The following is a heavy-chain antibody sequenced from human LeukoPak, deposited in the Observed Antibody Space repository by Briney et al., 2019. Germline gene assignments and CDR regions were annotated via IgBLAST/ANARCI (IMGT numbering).Heavy chain of an antibody. V-gene: IGHV1-8*01. CDR1: GYTFTSYD. J-gene: IGHJ5*02. D-gene: IGHD6-13*01. CDR3: ARCWSGSSRKKYNWFDP. Sequence: ASVKVSCKASGYTFTSYDINWVRQATGQGLEWMGWMNPNSGNTGYAQKFQGRVTLTRNTSISTAYMELSSLRSEDTAVYYCARCWSGSSRKKYNWFDPWGQGTLVTVSS. CDR2: MNPNSGNT.